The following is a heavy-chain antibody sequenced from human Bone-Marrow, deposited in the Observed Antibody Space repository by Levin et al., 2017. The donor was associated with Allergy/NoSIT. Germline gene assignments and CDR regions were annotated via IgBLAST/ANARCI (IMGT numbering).Heavy chain of an antibody. D-gene: IGHD5-18*01. CDR2: INAGKGDT. CDR3: ARLGARGYSYGYGFDY. J-gene: IGHJ4*02. CDR1: GYTFSDYT. V-gene: IGHV1-3*01. Sequence: GESLKISCQASGYTFSDYTIHWVRQAPGQRLEWMGWINAGKGDTKSSQKFQDRVTITGDTSASTAYMELSSLRSEDTAVYLCARLGARGYSYGYGFDYWGQGTPVTVSS.